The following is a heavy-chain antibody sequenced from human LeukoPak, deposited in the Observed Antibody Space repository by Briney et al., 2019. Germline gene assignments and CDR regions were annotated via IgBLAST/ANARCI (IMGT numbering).Heavy chain of an antibody. CDR3: ARDLIGGARDY. V-gene: IGHV3-48*03. J-gene: IGHJ4*02. Sequence: GGSLRLSCAASGFTSSSYEMNWVRQAPGKGLEWVSYISSSGSTIYYADSVKGRFTISRDNAKNSLYLQMNSLRAEDTAVYYCARDLIGGARDYWGQGTLVTVSS. D-gene: IGHD3-16*01. CDR2: ISSSGSTI. CDR1: GFTSSSYE.